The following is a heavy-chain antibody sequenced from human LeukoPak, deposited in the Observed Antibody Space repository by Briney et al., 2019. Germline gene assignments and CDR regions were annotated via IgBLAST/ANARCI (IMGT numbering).Heavy chain of an antibody. CDR2: INSDGSST. Sequence: GGSLILSCAASGFTFSSYWMHWVRQAPGKGLVWVSHINSDGSSTSYADSVKGRFTISRDIAKNTLYLQMNSLRAEDTAVYYCARVYIYGGNDFDYWGQGTLVTVSS. D-gene: IGHD4-23*01. V-gene: IGHV3-74*01. CDR3: ARVYIYGGNDFDY. CDR1: GFTFSSYW. J-gene: IGHJ4*02.